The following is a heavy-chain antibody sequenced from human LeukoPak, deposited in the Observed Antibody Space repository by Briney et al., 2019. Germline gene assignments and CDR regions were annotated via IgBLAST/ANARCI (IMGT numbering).Heavy chain of an antibody. CDR3: AGVFSGRRPFEL. D-gene: IGHD3-10*01. J-gene: IGHJ4*02. CDR2: VYYRGAT. Sequence: PSETLSLTCTVSGDSITSYYWNWIRQPPGKGLEWIGYVYYRGATNYNPSLKTRVTTTIDTPKKQFSLKLSSVPAADSAVYFCAGVFSGRRPFELWGKGTLVTVSS. V-gene: IGHV4-59*01. CDR1: GDSITSYY.